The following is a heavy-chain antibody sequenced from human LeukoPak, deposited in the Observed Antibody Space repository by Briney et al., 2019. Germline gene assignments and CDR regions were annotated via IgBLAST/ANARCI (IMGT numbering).Heavy chain of an antibody. D-gene: IGHD6-13*01. V-gene: IGHV4-59*01. CDR3: ARGGLRSSWYAEYFQH. CDR2: IYYSGST. J-gene: IGHJ1*01. Sequence: SETQSLTCTVSGGSISSYYWSWIRQPPGKGLEWIGYIYYSGSTNYNPSLKSRVTISVDTSKNQFSLKLNSVTAADTAVYYCARGGLRSSWYAEYFQHWGQGTLVTVSS. CDR1: GGSISSYY.